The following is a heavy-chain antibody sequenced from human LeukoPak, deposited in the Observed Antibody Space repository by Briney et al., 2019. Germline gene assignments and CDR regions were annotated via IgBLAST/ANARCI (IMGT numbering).Heavy chain of an antibody. D-gene: IGHD6-13*01. Sequence: GSLRLSCAASGFTFSDYYMSWIRQAPGKGLEWVSYISSSTSYTNYADSVKGRFTISRDNAKNSLYLQMNSLRAEDTAVYYCATDRSSSSWFDYWGQGTLVTVSS. CDR1: GFTFSDYY. CDR2: ISSSTSYT. V-gene: IGHV3-11*05. J-gene: IGHJ4*02. CDR3: ATDRSSSSWFDY.